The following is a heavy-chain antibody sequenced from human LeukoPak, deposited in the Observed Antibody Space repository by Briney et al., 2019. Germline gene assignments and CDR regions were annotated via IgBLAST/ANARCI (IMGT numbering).Heavy chain of an antibody. CDR3: ARDSGGSYSPFEFDY. J-gene: IGHJ4*02. CDR1: GFTFSSYW. Sequence: GGSLRLSCAASGFTFSSYWMSWVRQAPGKGLEWVANIKQDGSEKYYVDSVKGRFTISRDNAKNSLYLQMNSLRAEDTAVYYCARDSGGSYSPFEFDYWGQGTLVTVSS. V-gene: IGHV3-7*01. D-gene: IGHD1-26*01. CDR2: IKQDGSEK.